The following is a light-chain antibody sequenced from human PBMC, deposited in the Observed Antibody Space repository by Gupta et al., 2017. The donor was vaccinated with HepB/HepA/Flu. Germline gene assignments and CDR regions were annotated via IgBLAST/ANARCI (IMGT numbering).Light chain of an antibody. Sequence: QSVLTQPPSASGTPGQRVTISCYGSSSNIGDNTVYWYQQLPGTAPKLLIYSDNQRPSGVPDRFSGSKSGTSASLAISGLQSEDEADYYCAAWDDSLNGKLFGGGTKLTVL. CDR1: SSNIGDNT. V-gene: IGLV1-44*01. CDR2: SDN. J-gene: IGLJ2*01. CDR3: AAWDDSLNGKL.